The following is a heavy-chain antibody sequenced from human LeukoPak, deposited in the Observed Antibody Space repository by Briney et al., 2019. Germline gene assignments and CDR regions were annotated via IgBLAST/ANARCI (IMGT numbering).Heavy chain of an antibody. V-gene: IGHV4-59*01. CDR2: IYYSGST. J-gene: IGHJ4*02. Sequence: SETLSLTCTVSGGSISSYYWSWIRRPPGKGLEWIWYIYYSGSTNYNPSLKSRVTISVDTSKNQFSLKLSSVTAADTAVYYCARGNVDTAMVWFDYWGQGTLVTVSS. D-gene: IGHD5-18*01. CDR3: ARGNVDTAMVWFDY. CDR1: GGSISSYY.